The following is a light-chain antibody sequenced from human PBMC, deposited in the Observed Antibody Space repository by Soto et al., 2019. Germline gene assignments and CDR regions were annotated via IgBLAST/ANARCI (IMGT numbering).Light chain of an antibody. Sequence: EIVLTQSPGTLSLSPGERATLSCRASQSVGSSYLAWYQQKPGQAPRLLIYGASSRATGIPDRFSGSESGTDFTLTISRLETEDLAVYYCQQYAGSPWTFGQGTKVEIK. V-gene: IGKV3-20*01. J-gene: IGKJ1*01. CDR2: GAS. CDR1: QSVGSSY. CDR3: QQYAGSPWT.